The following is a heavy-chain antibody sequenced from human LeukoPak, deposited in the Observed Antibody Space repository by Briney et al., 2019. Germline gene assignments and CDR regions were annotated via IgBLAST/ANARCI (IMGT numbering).Heavy chain of an antibody. CDR1: GGSISSSSYY. CDR2: IYYTGST. D-gene: IGHD3-10*01. V-gene: IGHV4-39*07. CDR3: ARDTLDYYGSGSPNWFDP. J-gene: IGHJ5*02. Sequence: SETLSLTCTVSGGSISSSSYYWGWIRQPPGKGLEWIASIYYTGSTYYNPSLKSRVAISVDTSKNQFSLKLSSVTAAETAVYYCARDTLDYYGSGSPNWFDPWGQGTLVTVSS.